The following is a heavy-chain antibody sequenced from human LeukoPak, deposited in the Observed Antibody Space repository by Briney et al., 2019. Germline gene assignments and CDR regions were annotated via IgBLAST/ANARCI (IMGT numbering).Heavy chain of an antibody. CDR3: ARSQYQYSGSYYALPWFDP. Sequence: GGSLRLSCAASGFTFSSYWMSWVRQAPGKGLEWVANIKQDGSEKYYVNSVKGRFTISRDNAKNSLYLQMNSLRAEDTAVYYCARSQYQYSGSYYALPWFDPWGQGTLVTVSS. J-gene: IGHJ5*02. CDR2: IKQDGSEK. CDR1: GFTFSSYW. D-gene: IGHD1-26*01. V-gene: IGHV3-7*01.